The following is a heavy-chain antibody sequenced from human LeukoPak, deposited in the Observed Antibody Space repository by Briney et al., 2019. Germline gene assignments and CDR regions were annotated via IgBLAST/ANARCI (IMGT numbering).Heavy chain of an antibody. J-gene: IGHJ6*03. CDR2: IIPIFGTA. CDR1: GGTFSRYA. CDR3: ARDANYYDSGGPVYMDV. D-gene: IGHD3-22*01. Sequence: GASVKVSCKASGGTFSRYAISWVRQAPGQGLEWMGGIIPIFGTANYAQKFQGRVTITTDESTSTAYMELSSLRSEDTAVYYCARDANYYDSGGPVYMDVWGKGTTVTVSS. V-gene: IGHV1-69*05.